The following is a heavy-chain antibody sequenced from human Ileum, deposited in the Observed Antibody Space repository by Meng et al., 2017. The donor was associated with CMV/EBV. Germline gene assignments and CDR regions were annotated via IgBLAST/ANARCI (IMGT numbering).Heavy chain of an antibody. CDR1: TVSSYG. V-gene: IGHV3-30*02. J-gene: IGHJ5*02. D-gene: IGHD2-2*01. CDR2: IRYDGSNK. CDR3: AKDRPPYQLLIRGNWFDP. Sequence: TVSSYGMHWVRQAPGKGLEWVAFIRYDGSNKYYADSVKGRFTISRDNSKNTLYLQMNSLRAEDTAVYYCAKDRPPYQLLIRGNWFDPWGQGTLVAVSS.